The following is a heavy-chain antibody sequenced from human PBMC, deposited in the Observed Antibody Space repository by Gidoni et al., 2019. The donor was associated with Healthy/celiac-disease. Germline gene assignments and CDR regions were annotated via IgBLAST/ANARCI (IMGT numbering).Heavy chain of an antibody. Sequence: EVQLLEPGGGLVQPGGSLRLSCAASGFPFSSYAMSWVRQAPGKGLEWVSAISCSGGSTYYADSVKGRFTISRDNSKNTLYLQMNSLRAEDTAVYYCAKEKGPHNWFDPWGQGTLVTVSS. CDR3: AKEKGPHNWFDP. CDR2: ISCSGGST. V-gene: IGHV3-23*01. J-gene: IGHJ5*02. CDR1: GFPFSSYA.